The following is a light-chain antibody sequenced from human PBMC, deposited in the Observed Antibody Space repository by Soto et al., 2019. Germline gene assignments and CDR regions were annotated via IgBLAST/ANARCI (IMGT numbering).Light chain of an antibody. CDR3: KHYNSYSEA. J-gene: IGKJ1*01. CDR1: QTISSW. V-gene: IGKV1-5*03. Sequence: DIHTPQYPSPLPACVRHTVTLTCRSSQTISSWLAWYQQKPGKAPKLLIYKASTLKSGVPSRFSGSGSGTEFTLAIGSLQTDDFATYYCKHYNSYSEAFGQGTKVDIK. CDR2: KAS.